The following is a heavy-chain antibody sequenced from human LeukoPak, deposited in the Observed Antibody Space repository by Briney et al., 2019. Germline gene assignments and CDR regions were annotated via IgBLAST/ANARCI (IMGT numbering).Heavy chain of an antibody. D-gene: IGHD6-13*01. CDR1: GFTFNTYG. CDR2: ISGSGGST. J-gene: IGHJ4*02. Sequence: PGGSLRLSCAASGFTFNTYGMSWVRQAPGKGLEWVSAISGSGGSTYYADSVKGRFTISRDNSKNTLYLQMNSLRAEDTAVYYCARYPGIAAAGRHWGQGTLVTVSS. V-gene: IGHV3-23*01. CDR3: ARYPGIAAAGRH.